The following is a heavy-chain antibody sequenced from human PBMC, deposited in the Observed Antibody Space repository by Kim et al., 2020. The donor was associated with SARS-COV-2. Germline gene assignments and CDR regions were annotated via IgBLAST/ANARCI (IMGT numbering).Heavy chain of an antibody. CDR2: TYYRSKWYN. CDR3: ARESRYYYDSSGYYALANYYYGMDV. Sequence: SQTLSLTCAISGDSVSSNSAAWNWIRQSPSRGLEWLGRTYYRSKWYNDYAVSVKSRITINPDTSKNQFSLQLNSVTPEDTAVYYCARESRYYYDSSGYYALANYYYGMDVWGQGTTVTVSS. CDR1: GDSVSSNSAA. J-gene: IGHJ6*02. V-gene: IGHV6-1*01. D-gene: IGHD3-22*01.